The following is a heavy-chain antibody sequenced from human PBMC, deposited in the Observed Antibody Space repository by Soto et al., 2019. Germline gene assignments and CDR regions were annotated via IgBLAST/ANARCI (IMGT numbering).Heavy chain of an antibody. Sequence: PGGSLRLSCVVSGFTFDDFAMHWVRQAPGKGLEWVSTINWNSDYMDYADSVKGRFTISRDNAKNSLFLQMDNLRRDDTAMYYCAKDKSIVGTSVIDYWGRGSLVTVS. D-gene: IGHD2-21*01. CDR1: GFTFDDFA. V-gene: IGHV3-9*01. J-gene: IGHJ4*02. CDR3: AKDKSIVGTSVIDY. CDR2: INWNSDYM.